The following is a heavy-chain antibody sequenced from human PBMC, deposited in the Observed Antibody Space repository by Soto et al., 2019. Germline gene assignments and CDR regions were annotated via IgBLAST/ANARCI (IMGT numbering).Heavy chain of an antibody. J-gene: IGHJ5*02. CDR2: INPNTGAT. CDR3: ARASVRDCSTTTCFTRHNWFDP. V-gene: IGHV1-2*06. Sequence: ASVKVSCKASGYIITDYYIHWVRQAPGQGLEGMGRINPNTGATNYARKFQDRVTMSRDTSLNSVYMELSRLRSDDKAVYYCARASVRDCSTTTCFTRHNWFDPWGQGTMMTVYS. D-gene: IGHD2-2*02. CDR1: GYIITDYY.